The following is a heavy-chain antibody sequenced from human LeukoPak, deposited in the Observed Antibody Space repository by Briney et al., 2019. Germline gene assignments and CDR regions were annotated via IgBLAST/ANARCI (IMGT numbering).Heavy chain of an antibody. CDR2: IYTSGST. D-gene: IGHD6-13*01. CDR1: GGSISSYY. CDR3: ARDYGTYSSSWYGEYWYFDL. V-gene: IGHV4-4*07. J-gene: IGHJ2*01. Sequence: PSETLSLTCTVSGGSISSYYWSWIRQPAGKGLEWIGRIYTSGSTNYNPSLKSRVTMSVDTSKNQFSLKLSSVTAADTAVYYCARDYGTYSSSWYGEYWYFDLWGRGTLVTVSS.